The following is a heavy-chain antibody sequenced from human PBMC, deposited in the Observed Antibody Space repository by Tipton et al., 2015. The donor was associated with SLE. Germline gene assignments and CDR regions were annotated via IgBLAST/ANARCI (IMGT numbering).Heavy chain of an antibody. D-gene: IGHD3-16*01. V-gene: IGHV4-39*07. CDR2: VYYTGNT. J-gene: IGHJ5*02. Sequence: GLVKPSETLSLICSVSGVSISTSTDYWGWIRQSPGKGLEWIGNVYYTGNTYYHPSLRSRVIISVDTSKNQVSLKLSSVTAADKAVYYCARRGQSNLGWFDPWGQGTLVTVSS. CDR3: ARRGQSNLGWFDP. CDR1: GVSISTSTDY.